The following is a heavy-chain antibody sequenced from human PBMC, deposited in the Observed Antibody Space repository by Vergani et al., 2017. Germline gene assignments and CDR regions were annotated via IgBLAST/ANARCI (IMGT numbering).Heavy chain of an antibody. D-gene: IGHD3-3*01. CDR3: ARDRSQAFDVWSGYLPPFHH. Sequence: QIQLEHSGPEVKKPGASVKVSCKASGYTFINYGLTWVRQAPGQGLEWMGWISPYNGNTNFAQTVQDRVTLTTDTATNTAYMELRSLESDDTAVYYCARDRSQAFDVWSGYLPPFHHWGQGTQVTVSS. CDR1: GYTFINYG. V-gene: IGHV1-18*01. J-gene: IGHJ4*01. CDR2: ISPYNGNT.